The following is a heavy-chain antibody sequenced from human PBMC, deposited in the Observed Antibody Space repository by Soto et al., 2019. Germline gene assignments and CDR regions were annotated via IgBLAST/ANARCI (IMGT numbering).Heavy chain of an antibody. CDR1: GYTFTSYD. D-gene: IGHD2-15*01. V-gene: IGHV1-8*01. CDR2: MNPNSGNT. CDR3: ARGKGVVAVTGYFIYMDL. J-gene: IGHJ6*03. Sequence: ASVKVSCKASGYTFTSYDINWVRQATGQGLEWMGWMNPNSGNTGYAQKFQGRVTMTRNTSISTAYMELSSLRSEDTAVNYCARGKGVVAVTGYFIYMDLWGKGTTITVSS.